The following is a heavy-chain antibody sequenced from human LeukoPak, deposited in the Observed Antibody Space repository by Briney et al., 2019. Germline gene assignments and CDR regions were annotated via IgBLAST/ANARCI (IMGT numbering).Heavy chain of an antibody. CDR2: INPNSGGT. CDR1: GGTFSSYA. V-gene: IGHV1-2*02. CDR3: ARAVAAAGTGTDY. J-gene: IGHJ4*02. D-gene: IGHD6-13*01. Sequence: ASVKVSCKASGGTFSSYAISWVRQAPGQGLEWMGWINPNSGGTKYAQKFQARVTMTRDTSISTAYMELSRLRSDDTAVYYCARAVAAAGTGTDYWGQGTLVTVSS.